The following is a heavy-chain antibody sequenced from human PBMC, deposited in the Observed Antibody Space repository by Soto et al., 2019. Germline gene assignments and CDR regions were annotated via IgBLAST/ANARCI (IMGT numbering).Heavy chain of an antibody. V-gene: IGHV3-66*01. CDR3: ANSRSGTTYGGMDV. J-gene: IGHJ6*02. CDR1: GFAVSSNY. D-gene: IGHD1-7*01. Sequence: EVQLVESGGDLVQPGGSLRLSCAASGFAVSSNYMTWVRQAPGKGLEWVSVIHSGGETHYADCVRGRFSISSDNCKNTLYHQMTSLRVEETAVYYCANSRSGTTYGGMDVWGQGTTVTVSS. CDR2: IHSGGET.